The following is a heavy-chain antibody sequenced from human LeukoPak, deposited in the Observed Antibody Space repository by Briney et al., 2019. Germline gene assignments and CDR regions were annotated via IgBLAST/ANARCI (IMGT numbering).Heavy chain of an antibody. D-gene: IGHD1-1*01. J-gene: IGHJ3*02. CDR2: ISSGTINHS. V-gene: IGHV3-11*06. CDR3: ARTQLDLDGFDI. CDR1: GFIFGDYY. Sequence: PGGTLRLSCKASGFIFGDYYMNWIRQAPGKGLECLSYISSGTINHSNYADSVKGRFTISRDNARNSLYLQMNSLRGEDTAVHYCARTQLDLDGFDIWGQGTTVTVSS.